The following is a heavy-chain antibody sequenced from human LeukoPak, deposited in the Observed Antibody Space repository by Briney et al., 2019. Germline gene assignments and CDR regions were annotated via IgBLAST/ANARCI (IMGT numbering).Heavy chain of an antibody. Sequence: GGSLRLSCAASGFTFSSYWMNWVRQAPGKGLVWVSRIASDGSSTTYADSVKGRFSNSRDNAKNTLYLQMNSLRVEDTAVYYCARGRPHGNDYWGQGTLVTVSS. CDR3: ARGRPHGNDY. J-gene: IGHJ4*02. V-gene: IGHV3-74*01. D-gene: IGHD4-23*01. CDR1: GFTFSSYW. CDR2: IASDGSST.